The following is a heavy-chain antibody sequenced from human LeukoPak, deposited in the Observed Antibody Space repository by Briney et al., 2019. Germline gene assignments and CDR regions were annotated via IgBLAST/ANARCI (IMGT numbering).Heavy chain of an antibody. CDR3: ARSSHSSGYYYYFDY. Sequence: ASVKVSCKPSGYTSTNYDINWVRQATGQGLEWVGWMSPNSGNTGYAQKFQGRVTITADESTSTAYMELSSLRSEDTAVYYCARSSHSSGYYYYFDYWGQGTLVTVSS. CDR2: MSPNSGNT. V-gene: IGHV1-8*01. J-gene: IGHJ4*02. D-gene: IGHD3-22*01. CDR1: GYTSTNYD.